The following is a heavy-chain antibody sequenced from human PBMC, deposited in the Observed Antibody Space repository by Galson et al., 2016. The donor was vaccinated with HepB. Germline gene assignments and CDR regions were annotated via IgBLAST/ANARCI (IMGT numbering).Heavy chain of an antibody. CDR2: IYYSGST. D-gene: IGHD3-10*01. J-gene: IGHJ6*03. V-gene: IGHV4-39*01. Sequence: SETLSLTCTVSGGSISSSSYYWGWIRQPPGKGLEWIGSIYYSGSTYYNPPLKSRVTISVETSKNQSSLKLRSVTAVDHAAQYCGDHVSGGVNFLYYTTISVYTSKNQFSPKPGPVPAADTSMYYCARHGSGSFNYYDDDYMDVWGKGTTATVSS. CDR3: GDHVSGGVNFLYYTTISVYTSKNQFSPKPGPVPAADTSMYYCARHGSGSFNYYDDDYMDV. CDR1: GGSISSSSYY.